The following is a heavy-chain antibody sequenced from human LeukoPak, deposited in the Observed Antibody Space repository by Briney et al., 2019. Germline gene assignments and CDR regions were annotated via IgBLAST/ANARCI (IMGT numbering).Heavy chain of an antibody. CDR3: AKDTSIGKYCTNGVCSPFDY. J-gene: IGHJ4*02. CDR1: GFTFSSYA. Sequence: PAGSLTLSCAGSGFTFSSYAMSWVRQAPGQGLEWVSVISDSGDYTSYADSVRGRFTISRDNSRNTLYLQMISLRPEDTAVYYCAKDTSIGKYCTNGVCSPFDYWGQGTLVTVSS. D-gene: IGHD2-8*01. V-gene: IGHV3-23*01. CDR2: ISDSGDYT.